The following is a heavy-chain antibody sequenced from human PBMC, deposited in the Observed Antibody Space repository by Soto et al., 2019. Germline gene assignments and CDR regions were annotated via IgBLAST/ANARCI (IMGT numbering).Heavy chain of an antibody. V-gene: IGHV4-4*02. J-gene: IGHJ4*02. CDR2: IYHSGST. Sequence: QVQLQESGPGLVQPSGTLSLTCVVSGGSITSTIWWTWVRQPPGEGLEWIGEIYHSGSTNYNPSRKIRVTISVDKSKNQFTLKLRSVTAADKAVYYCARVHRDTSCWYPTTFDYCGQGTLVTVSS. CDR1: GGSITSTIW. D-gene: IGHD6-19*01. CDR3: ARVHRDTSCWYPTTFDY.